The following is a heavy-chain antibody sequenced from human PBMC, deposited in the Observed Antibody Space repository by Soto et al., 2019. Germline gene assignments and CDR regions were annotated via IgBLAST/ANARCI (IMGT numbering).Heavy chain of an antibody. D-gene: IGHD2-15*01. CDR1: GFTFSIYA. Sequence: GGSLRLSCAASGFTFSIYAMSWVRQAPGKGLEWVSAISGSGGSTYYADSVKGRFTISRDNSKNTLYLQMNSLRAEDTAVYYCAKDGYCSGGSCPRSYHYYGLDVWGQGTKVTVS. J-gene: IGHJ6*02. CDR3: AKDGYCSGGSCPRSYHYYGLDV. CDR2: ISGSGGST. V-gene: IGHV3-23*01.